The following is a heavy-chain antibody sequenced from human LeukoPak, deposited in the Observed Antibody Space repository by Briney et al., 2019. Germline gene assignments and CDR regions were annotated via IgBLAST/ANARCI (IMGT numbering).Heavy chain of an antibody. CDR1: GGSFSGYY. Sequence: SETLSLTCAVYGGSFSGYYWSRIRQPPGKGLEWIGEINHSGSTNYNPSLKSRVTISVDTSKNQFSLKLSSVTAADTAVYYCATCIAAAGTGWFDPWGQGTLVTVPS. V-gene: IGHV4-34*01. J-gene: IGHJ5*02. CDR3: ATCIAAAGTGWFDP. D-gene: IGHD6-13*01. CDR2: INHSGST.